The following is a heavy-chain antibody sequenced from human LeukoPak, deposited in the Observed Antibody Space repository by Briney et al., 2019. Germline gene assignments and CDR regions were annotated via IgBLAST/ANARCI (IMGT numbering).Heavy chain of an antibody. CDR3: AKRGVGVRVFLIGFYKKGFYLGS. V-gene: IGHV3-23*01. CDR1: GITLSNYG. D-gene: IGHD3-10*01. J-gene: IGHJ5*01. Sequence: AGSLRLSCAVSGITLSNYGMSWVRKAPGQGMEWDAGISGSGGETNYADSVKGRFTISIDNSKNKLYLQMSWLRVEDTAVYFCAKRGVGVRVFLIGFYKKGFYLGSRGQGALVTVSS. CDR2: ISGSGGET.